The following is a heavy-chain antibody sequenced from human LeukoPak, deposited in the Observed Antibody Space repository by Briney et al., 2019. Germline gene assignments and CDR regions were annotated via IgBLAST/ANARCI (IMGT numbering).Heavy chain of an antibody. V-gene: IGHV3-30-3*01. Sequence: PGGSLRLSCAASGFTFSSYAMHWVRQAPGKGLEWVAVISYDGSNKYYADSVKGRFTISRDNSKNTLYLQMNSLRAEDTAVYYCTRDGIGGPGGMDVWGQGTTVTVSS. D-gene: IGHD2-15*01. CDR3: TRDGIGGPGGMDV. CDR2: ISYDGSNK. CDR1: GFTFSSYA. J-gene: IGHJ6*02.